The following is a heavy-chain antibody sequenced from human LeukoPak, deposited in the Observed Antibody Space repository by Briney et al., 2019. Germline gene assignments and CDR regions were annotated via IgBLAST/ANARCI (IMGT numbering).Heavy chain of an antibody. CDR3: ASVSRSEWLREYYFDY. CDR2: IYTSGST. D-gene: IGHD5-12*01. J-gene: IGHJ4*02. Sequence: SETLSLTCTVSGGSISSYYWSWIRQPSGKGLEWIGYIYTSGSTNYNPSLKSRVTISVDTSKNQFSLKLSSVTAADTAVYYCASVSRSEWLREYYFDYWGQGTLVTVSS. CDR1: GGSISSYY. V-gene: IGHV4-4*09.